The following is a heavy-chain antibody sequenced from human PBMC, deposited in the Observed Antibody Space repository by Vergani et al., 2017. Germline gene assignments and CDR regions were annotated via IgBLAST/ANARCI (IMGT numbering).Heavy chain of an antibody. CDR3: TRHVPCGDGACLHFDH. J-gene: IGHJ4*02. CDR2: IYPGDSQV. Sequence: EVQLVQSGAEVKKPGESLKIFCEGSGYSFSHYWIGWVRQLPERGLEWMGIIYPGDSQVTYSPSFRGQITISADKSISTAYLQWSSLTASDTAMYYCTRHVPCGDGACLHFDHWGQGTQVTVSS. V-gene: IGHV5-51*01. D-gene: IGHD2-21*01. CDR1: GYSFSHYW.